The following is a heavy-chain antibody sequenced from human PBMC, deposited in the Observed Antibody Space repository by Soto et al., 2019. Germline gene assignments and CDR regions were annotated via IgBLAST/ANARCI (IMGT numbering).Heavy chain of an antibody. CDR1: GFSFTSYW. J-gene: IGHJ4*02. CDR2: IYPDDSDA. D-gene: IGHD5-12*01. Sequence: PGESLKISCQGFGFSFTSYWIAWVRQMPGRGLERMGIIYPDDSDARYSPSFEGQVTLSVDRSISTAYLQWSSLKASDTAIYYCATSTVSYVDIVSSTTRGYFDHWGQGTLVTVSS. V-gene: IGHV5-51*01. CDR3: ATSTVSYVDIVSSTTRGYFDH.